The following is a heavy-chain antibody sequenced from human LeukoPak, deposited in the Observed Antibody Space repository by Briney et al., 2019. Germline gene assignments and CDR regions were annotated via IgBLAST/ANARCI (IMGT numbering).Heavy chain of an antibody. CDR3: ARVTGELLAGYFDY. V-gene: IGHV4-61*02. CDR2: IYTSGST. CDR1: GGSISSGSYY. D-gene: IGHD1-26*01. Sequence: PSETLSLTCTVSGGSISSGSYYWSWIRQPAGKGLEWIGRIYTSGSTNYNPSLKSRVTISVDTSKNQFSLKLSSVTAADTAVYYCARVTGELLAGYFDYWGQGTLVTVSS. J-gene: IGHJ4*02.